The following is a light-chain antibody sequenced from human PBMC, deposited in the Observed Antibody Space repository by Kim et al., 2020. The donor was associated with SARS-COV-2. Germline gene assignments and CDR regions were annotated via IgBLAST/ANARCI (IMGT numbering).Light chain of an antibody. Sequence: QSVLTQPPSASGTPGQRVTIVCSGADSNVGNNSVSWYQQLPRTAPKLLIYRTDWRPSGVPDRFSGSKSATSASLAISGLRAEDEADYYCATWDDSLDGWVFGGGTKLTVL. J-gene: IGLJ3*02. CDR1: DSNVGNNS. CDR3: ATWDDSLDGWV. CDR2: RTD. V-gene: IGLV1-47*01.